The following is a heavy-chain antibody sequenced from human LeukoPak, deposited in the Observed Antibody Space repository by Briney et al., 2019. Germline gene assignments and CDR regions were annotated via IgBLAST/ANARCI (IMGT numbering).Heavy chain of an antibody. Sequence: PGGSLRLSCAASGCTFSSYAMSWVRQAPGKGLEWVSAISGSGGSTYYADSVKGRFTISRDNSKNTLYLQMNSLRAEDTAVYYCAKAQPIPYYDILTGLVSYYFDYWGQGTLVTVSS. J-gene: IGHJ4*02. D-gene: IGHD3-9*01. CDR2: ISGSGGST. CDR1: GCTFSSYA. CDR3: AKAQPIPYYDILTGLVSYYFDY. V-gene: IGHV3-23*01.